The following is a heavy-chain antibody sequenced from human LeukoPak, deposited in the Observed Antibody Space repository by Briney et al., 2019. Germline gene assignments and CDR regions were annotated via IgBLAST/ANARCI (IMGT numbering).Heavy chain of an antibody. CDR2: ISGSGDST. D-gene: IGHD2-21*02. V-gene: IGHV3-23*01. CDR1: GFTFSSYG. Sequence: GGSLRLSCAASGFTFSSYGMSWVRQAPGKGREWVSAISGSGDSTFYADSVKGRFSISRDNSKNTLYLQVNGLRTEDTAVYYCTKDRLLNCRGDCYIFDYWGQGTVVTVSS. CDR3: TKDRLLNCRGDCYIFDY. J-gene: IGHJ4*02.